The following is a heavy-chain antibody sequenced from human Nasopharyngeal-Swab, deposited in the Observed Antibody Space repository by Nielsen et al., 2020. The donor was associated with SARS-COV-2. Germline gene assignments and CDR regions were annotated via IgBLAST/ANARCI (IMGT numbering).Heavy chain of an antibody. J-gene: IGHJ3*02. CDR2: ISWNSGSI. CDR3: VVSGHDSDLAFDI. D-gene: IGHD2-21*01. V-gene: IGHV3-9*01. Sequence: SLKISCAASGFTFDDYAMHWVRQAPGKGLEWVSGISWNSGSIGYADSVKGRFTISRDNAKNSLSLQMNSLRAEDTALYYCVVSGHDSDLAFDIWGQGTMVTVSS. CDR1: GFTFDDYA.